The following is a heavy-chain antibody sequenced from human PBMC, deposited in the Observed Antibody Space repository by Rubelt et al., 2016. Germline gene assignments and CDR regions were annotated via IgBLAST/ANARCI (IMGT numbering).Heavy chain of an antibody. CDR3: ARGNVVGILDGFEI. CDR2: IYYSGST. J-gene: IGHJ3*02. V-gene: IGHV4-39*07. Sequence: QLQLQESGPGLVKPSETLSLTCTVSGGSISRSSYYWGWIRQPPGKGLEWIGSIYYSGSTYYNPSLKSRVTISVDTSKKQFSLKLRFVTASDTAVYYCARGNVVGILDGFEIWGQGTTVTVSS. CDR1: GGSISRSSYY. D-gene: IGHD2-15*01.